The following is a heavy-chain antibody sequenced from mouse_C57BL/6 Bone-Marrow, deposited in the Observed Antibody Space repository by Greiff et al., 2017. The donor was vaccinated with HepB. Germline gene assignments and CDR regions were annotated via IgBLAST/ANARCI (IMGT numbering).Heavy chain of an antibody. D-gene: IGHD1-1*01. CDR2: IDPNSGGT. CDR1: GYTFTSYW. Sequence: QVQLQQPGAELVKPGASVKVSCKASGYTFTSYWMHWVKQRPGQGLEWIGRIDPNSGGTKYNEKFKSKATLTVDKPSSTAYMQLSSLTSEDSAVYYCARPVVGGDFDYWGQGTTLTVSS. J-gene: IGHJ2*01. CDR3: ARPVVGGDFDY. V-gene: IGHV1-72*01.